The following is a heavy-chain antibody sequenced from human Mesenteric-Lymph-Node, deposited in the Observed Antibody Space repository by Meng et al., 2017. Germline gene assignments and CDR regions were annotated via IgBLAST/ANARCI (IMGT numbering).Heavy chain of an antibody. J-gene: IGHJ4*02. CDR3: GRPTTMNDIVDY. D-gene: IGHD1-1*01. Sequence: ASVKVSCKASGYTFTSYAMHWVRQAPGQRLEWRGGINAGNGNTKYSQKFQGRVTMTADKSTDTAYMELSSLRAEDTAVDYYGRPTTMNDIVDYWGPGTLVTVSS. V-gene: IGHV1-3*01. CDR2: INAGNGNT. CDR1: GYTFTSYA.